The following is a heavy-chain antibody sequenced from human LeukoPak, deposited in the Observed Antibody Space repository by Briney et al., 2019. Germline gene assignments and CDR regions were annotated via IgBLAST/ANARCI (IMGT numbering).Heavy chain of an antibody. V-gene: IGHV1-24*01. CDR2: FDPEDGET. CDR1: GYTLTELS. J-gene: IGHJ1*01. CDR3: ATARPLLRTLWGYFQH. Sequence: GASVKVSCKVSGYTLTELSMHWVRQAPGKGLEWMGGFDPEDGETIYAQKFQGRVTMTKDTSTDTAYMELSSLRSEDTAVYYCATARPLLRTLWGYFQHWGQGTLVTVSS. D-gene: IGHD1-14*01.